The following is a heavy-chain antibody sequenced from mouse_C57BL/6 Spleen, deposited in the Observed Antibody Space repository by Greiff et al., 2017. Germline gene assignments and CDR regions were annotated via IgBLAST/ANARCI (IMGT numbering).Heavy chain of an antibody. J-gene: IGHJ1*03. CDR1: GYAFSSYW. CDR2: IYPGDGDT. D-gene: IGHD1-1*01. CDR3: AGYGSSPWYFDV. V-gene: IGHV1-80*01. Sequence: VQLQESGAELVKPGASVKISCKASGYAFSSYWMNWVKQRPGQGLEWIGQIYPGDGDTNYNGKFKGKATLTADKSSSTAYMQLSSLTSEDSAVYFCAGYGSSPWYFDVWGTGTTVTVSS.